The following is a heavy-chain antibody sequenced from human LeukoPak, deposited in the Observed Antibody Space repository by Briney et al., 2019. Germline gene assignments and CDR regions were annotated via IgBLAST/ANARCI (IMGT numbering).Heavy chain of an antibody. J-gene: IGHJ4*02. V-gene: IGHV3-15*01. Sequence: GGSLRLSWAASGXTFSIAWMSWVRQAPGKGLEWVGRIKTKTDGGTTDYAAPVKGRFTISRDDSKDTLYLQMNSLKTEDTAVYYCTTDYGSGSYRYFNYWGQGTLVTVSS. CDR2: IKTKTDGGTT. CDR3: TTDYGSGSYRYFNY. D-gene: IGHD3-10*01. CDR1: GXTFSIAW.